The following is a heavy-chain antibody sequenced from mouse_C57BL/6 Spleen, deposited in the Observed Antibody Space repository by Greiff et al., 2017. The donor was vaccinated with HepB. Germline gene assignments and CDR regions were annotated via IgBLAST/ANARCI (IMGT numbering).Heavy chain of an antibody. CDR2: IRNKANGYTT. Sequence: EVQVVESGGGLVQPGGSLSLSCAASGFTFTDYYMSWVRQPPGKALEWLGFIRNKANGYTTEYSASVKGRFTISRDNSQSILYLQMNALRAEDSATYYWASPKLGGALFAYWGQGTLVTVSA. CDR3: ASPKLGGALFAY. CDR1: GFTFTDYY. V-gene: IGHV7-3*01. D-gene: IGHD4-1*01. J-gene: IGHJ3*01.